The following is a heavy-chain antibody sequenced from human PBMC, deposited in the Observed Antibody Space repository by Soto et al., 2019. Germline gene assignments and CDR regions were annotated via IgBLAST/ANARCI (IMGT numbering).Heavy chain of an antibody. CDR1: GGSMSSSSYY. CDR2: MYFSGFYSGST. D-gene: IGHD3-9*01. Sequence: KASETLSLTCTVSGGSMSSSSYYWGWIRQPPGKGLEWIANMYFSGFYSGSTSYNPSLKSRVTISVDTSKNQFSLQVSSVTAADTAVYYCERGFDILTFGFCLDYWGQGTLVTVSS. CDR3: ERGFDILTFGFCLDY. J-gene: IGHJ4*02. V-gene: IGHV4-39*01.